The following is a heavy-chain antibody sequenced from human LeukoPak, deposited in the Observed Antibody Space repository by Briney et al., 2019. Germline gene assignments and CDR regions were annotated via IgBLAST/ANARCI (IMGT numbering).Heavy chain of an antibody. CDR2: VNPNSGNT. J-gene: IGHJ5*02. D-gene: IGHD3-9*01. CDR3: ARVSYDILTGYYRDNWFDP. CDR1: GYTFTSYD. Sequence: GASVKVSCKASGYTFTSYDMNWVRQATGQGLEWMGWVNPNSGNTGYAQKFQGRVTMTMDTSISTSYMELSGLRSDDTAVYYCARVSYDILTGYYRDNWFDPWGQGTLVTVSS. V-gene: IGHV1-8*01.